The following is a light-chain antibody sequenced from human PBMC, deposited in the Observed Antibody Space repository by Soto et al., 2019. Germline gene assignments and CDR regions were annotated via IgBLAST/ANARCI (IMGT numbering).Light chain of an antibody. V-gene: IGLV1-51*02. CDR2: EDT. Sequence: QSVLTQPPSVSAAPGQKGTISCSGSSSNIENNYVSWYQQLPGTAPKLLIYEDTTRPSGIPDRFSGSKSGTSATLGITGLQTGDEADYYCATWDSSLSAGVFGTGTKVTVL. CDR3: ATWDSSLSAGV. J-gene: IGLJ1*01. CDR1: SSNIENNY.